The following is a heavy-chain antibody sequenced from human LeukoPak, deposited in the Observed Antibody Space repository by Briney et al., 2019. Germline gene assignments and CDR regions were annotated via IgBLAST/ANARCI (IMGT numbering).Heavy chain of an antibody. V-gene: IGHV3-48*03. Sequence: PEGSLRLSCAASGFTFSSYEMNWVRQAPGKGLEWVSYISSSGSTIYYADSVKGRFTISRDNAKNSLYLQMNSLRAEDTAVYYCAELGITMIGGVWGEGTTVTISS. J-gene: IGHJ6*04. CDR3: AELGITMIGGV. D-gene: IGHD3-10*02. CDR1: GFTFSSYE. CDR2: ISSSGSTI.